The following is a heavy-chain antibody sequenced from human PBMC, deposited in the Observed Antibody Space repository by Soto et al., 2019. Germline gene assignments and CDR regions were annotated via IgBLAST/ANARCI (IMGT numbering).Heavy chain of an antibody. CDR3: AKDRGGEGYCSGTSCLPDY. CDR2: ISGSGGST. Sequence: EVQLLESGGGLVQPGGSLRLSCAASGFTFSSYAMSWVRQAPGKGLEWVSAISGSGGSTYYADSVKGRFTISRDNSKNTLYLQRNSLRAEDTAVYYCAKDRGGEGYCSGTSCLPDYWGQGTLVTVSS. D-gene: IGHD2-2*01. V-gene: IGHV3-23*01. CDR1: GFTFSSYA. J-gene: IGHJ4*02.